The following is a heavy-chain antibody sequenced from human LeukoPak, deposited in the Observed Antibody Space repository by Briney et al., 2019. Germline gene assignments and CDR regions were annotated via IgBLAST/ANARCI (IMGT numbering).Heavy chain of an antibody. CDR2: ISGSGGST. CDR1: GFTLSSHA. CDR3: AKDLLAYYYDSSGYDY. J-gene: IGHJ4*02. V-gene: IGHV3-23*01. Sequence: GWSLTLSCAASGFTLSSHAMSGVRQAPGKGLEWVSAISGSGGSTYYSDSVKGRFTISRDNYTNTLYLQMNSLRAEDTAVYYCAKDLLAYYYDSSGYDYWGQGTLVSVSS. D-gene: IGHD3-22*01.